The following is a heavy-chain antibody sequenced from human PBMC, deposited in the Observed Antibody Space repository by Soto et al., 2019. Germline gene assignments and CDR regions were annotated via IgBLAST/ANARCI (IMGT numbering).Heavy chain of an antibody. Sequence: PSETLSLTCTVYGGSFSGYYWNWIRQPPGKGLEWIGEINQSGSTNYNPSLKSRVTISLDTSKNQFCLNLTSVTAADTAVYFCARGRGGLDVWGQGTTVTVS. J-gene: IGHJ6*02. V-gene: IGHV4-34*01. D-gene: IGHD3-10*01. CDR3: ARGRGGLDV. CDR2: INQSGST. CDR1: GGSFSGYY.